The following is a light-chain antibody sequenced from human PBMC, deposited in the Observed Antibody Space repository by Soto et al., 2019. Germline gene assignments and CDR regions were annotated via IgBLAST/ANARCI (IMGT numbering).Light chain of an antibody. CDR3: CSYAGSSTPYV. V-gene: IGLV2-23*02. CDR1: SSDVGSYNL. CDR2: DVS. Sequence: QSVLTQPASVSGSPGQSITISCTGTSSDVGSYNLFSWYQQHPGRAPKLMIYDVSKRPSGVSNRFSGSKSGNTASLTISGLQAEDEADYYCCSYAGSSTPYVFGTGTKLTVL. J-gene: IGLJ1*01.